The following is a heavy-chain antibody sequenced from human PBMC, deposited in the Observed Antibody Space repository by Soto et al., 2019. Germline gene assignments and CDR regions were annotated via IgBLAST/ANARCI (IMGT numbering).Heavy chain of an antibody. CDR1: GGSFSGYY. V-gene: IGHV4-34*01. D-gene: IGHD3-9*01. CDR2: INDRGSI. CDR3: ARESHDILTGPPWVWYFDL. Sequence: QVQLQQWGAGPLRPLETLSLTCGVYGGSFSGYYWAWIRQSPGKGLEWIGEINDRGSINYNPSLNSRVSISVDTSKNHYSLNLRSVTAADTAVYSCARESHDILTGPPWVWYFDLWGRGTLVTVSS. J-gene: IGHJ2*01.